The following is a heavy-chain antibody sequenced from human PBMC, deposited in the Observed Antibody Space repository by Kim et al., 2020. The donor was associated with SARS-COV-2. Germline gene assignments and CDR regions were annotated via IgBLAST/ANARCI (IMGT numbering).Heavy chain of an antibody. J-gene: IGHJ4*02. CDR2: IWYDGSNK. CDR3: AKGGATRVATILDY. Sequence: GGSLRLSCAASGFTFSSYGMHWVRQAPGKGLEWVAVIWYDGSNKYYADSVKGRFTISRDNSKNTLYLQMNSLRAEDTAVYYCAKGGATRVATILDYWGQGTLVTVSS. CDR1: GFTFSSYG. D-gene: IGHD5-12*01. V-gene: IGHV3-33*06.